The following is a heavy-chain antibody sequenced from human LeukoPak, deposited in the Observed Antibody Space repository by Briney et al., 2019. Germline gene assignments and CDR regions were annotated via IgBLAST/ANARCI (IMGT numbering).Heavy chain of an antibody. CDR3: ARAGRYYYYGMDV. CDR2: IYYSGST. Sequence: SETLSLTCTVSGGSISSYYWSWIRPPPGKGLEWIGYIYYSGSTNYNPALKSRVTISVDTSKNQFSLKLSSVTAADTAVYYCARAGRYYYYGMDVWGQGTTVTVSS. CDR1: GGSISSYY. V-gene: IGHV4-59*01. J-gene: IGHJ6*02.